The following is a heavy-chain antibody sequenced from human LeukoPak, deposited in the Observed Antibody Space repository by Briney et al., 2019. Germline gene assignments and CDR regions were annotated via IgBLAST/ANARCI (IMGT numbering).Heavy chain of an antibody. Sequence: GGSLRLSCAASGFTFSSYSMNWVRQAPGKGLEWVSSISSSSSYIYYADSVKGRFTISRDSAKNSLYLQMNSLRAEDTAVYYCARAAMVRGDDYYYGMDVWGKGTTVTVSS. V-gene: IGHV3-21*01. D-gene: IGHD3-10*01. CDR1: GFTFSSYS. CDR3: ARAAMVRGDDYYYGMDV. J-gene: IGHJ6*04. CDR2: ISSSSSYI.